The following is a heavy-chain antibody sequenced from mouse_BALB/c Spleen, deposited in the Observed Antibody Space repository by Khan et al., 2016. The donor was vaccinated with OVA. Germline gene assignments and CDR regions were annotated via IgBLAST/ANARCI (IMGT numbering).Heavy chain of an antibody. CDR2: IWSDGTT. CDR3: ARQTECHYYVMAY. V-gene: IGHV2-6-1*01. CDR1: GFSLTNYG. J-gene: IGHJ4*01. Sequence: QVQLKESGPGLVAPSQSLSFTCTISGFSLTNYGVHWVRQPPGKGLEWLVVIWSDGTTTYDSALKSRLTISTDNSKSQVFLKMDSLQTDDTAMYYYARQTECHYYVMAYWGQGTSVTVAA.